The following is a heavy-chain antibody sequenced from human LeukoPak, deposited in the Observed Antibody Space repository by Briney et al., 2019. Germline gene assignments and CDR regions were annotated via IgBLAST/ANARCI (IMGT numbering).Heavy chain of an antibody. D-gene: IGHD2-2*01. J-gene: IGHJ2*01. CDR3: ARGPRDCSSTSCLYWYFDL. Sequence: GGSLRLSCAASGFTLSSYAMSWVRQAPGKGLEWVSAISGSGGSTYYADSVKGRFTISRDNSKNTLYLQMGSLRAEDMAVYYCARGPRDCSSTSCLYWYFDLWGRGTLVTVSS. CDR1: GFTLSSYA. CDR2: ISGSGGST. V-gene: IGHV3-23*01.